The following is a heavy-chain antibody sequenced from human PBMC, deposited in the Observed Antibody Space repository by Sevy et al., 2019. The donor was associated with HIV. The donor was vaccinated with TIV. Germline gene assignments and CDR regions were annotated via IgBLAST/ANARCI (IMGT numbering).Heavy chain of an antibody. V-gene: IGHV4-4*02. CDR3: ARESGYGYGYGDAFDI. J-gene: IGHJ3*02. CDR1: GGSISSSNW. D-gene: IGHD5-18*01. CDR2: IYHSGST. Sequence: SETLSLTCAVSGGSISSSNWWSWVRQPPGKGLEWIGEIYHSGSTNYNPSLKSRVTISVDKSKNQFSLKLSSVTAADTAVYYCARESGYGYGYGDAFDIWGQGTMVTVSS.